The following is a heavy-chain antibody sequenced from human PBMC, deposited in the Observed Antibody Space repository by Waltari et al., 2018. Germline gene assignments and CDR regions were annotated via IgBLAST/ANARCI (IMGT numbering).Heavy chain of an antibody. V-gene: IGHV1-18*01. Sequence: QVQLVQSGAEVKKPGASVKVSCNTSGYTFTSYDITWVRQAPGQGLEWMGWISAYTGNTIYAQSLQGRVTMTTDTSTSTAYMEVRNLRSDDTAVYYCARPYYSGSGYLDYWGQGTLVTVSS. CDR2: ISAYTGNT. J-gene: IGHJ4*02. D-gene: IGHD3-10*01. CDR1: GYTFTSYD. CDR3: ARPYYSGSGYLDY.